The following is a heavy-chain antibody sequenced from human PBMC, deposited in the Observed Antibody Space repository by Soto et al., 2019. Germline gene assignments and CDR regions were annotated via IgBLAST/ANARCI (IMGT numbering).Heavy chain of an antibody. CDR1: GCSISSGGFY. J-gene: IGHJ4*02. Sequence: PSETLSLTCTVSGCSISSGGFYWSWIRQHPGKGLEWIGYIYYSGSTYYNPSLKSRVTISVDTSKNQFSLKLSSVTAADTAVYYCARDRHYYDSSGYYQIFDYWGQGTLVTVSS. V-gene: IGHV4-31*03. D-gene: IGHD3-22*01. CDR2: IYYSGST. CDR3: ARDRHYYDSSGYYQIFDY.